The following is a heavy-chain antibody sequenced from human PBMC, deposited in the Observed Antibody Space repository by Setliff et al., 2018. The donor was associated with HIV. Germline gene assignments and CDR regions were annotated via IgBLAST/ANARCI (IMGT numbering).Heavy chain of an antibody. CDR1: GFTFSSYS. Sequence: PGGSLRLSCAASGFTFSSYSLNWVRQTPGKGLEWVSLISWDGGSTYYADSVKGRFTISRDNSKNSLYLQMNSLRAEDTALYYCAKEAYYGSGSYYYFDYWGQGTLVTVSS. J-gene: IGHJ4*02. D-gene: IGHD3-10*01. CDR2: ISWDGGST. CDR3: AKEAYYGSGSYYYFDY. V-gene: IGHV3-43D*03.